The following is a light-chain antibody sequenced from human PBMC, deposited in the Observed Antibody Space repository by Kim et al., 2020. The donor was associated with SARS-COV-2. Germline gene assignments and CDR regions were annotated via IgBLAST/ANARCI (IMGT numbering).Light chain of an antibody. Sequence: DIQMTQSPSSLSASVGDSVTITCRASQDISNYLAWYQQRPGKVPKLLIYDASTLQSGVPSRFSGSGSGTDFTLTISSLQPEDVVTYYCQQYYSAPYTFGQGTKVDIK. CDR1: QDISNY. J-gene: IGKJ2*01. V-gene: IGKV1-27*01. CDR3: QQYYSAPYT. CDR2: DAS.